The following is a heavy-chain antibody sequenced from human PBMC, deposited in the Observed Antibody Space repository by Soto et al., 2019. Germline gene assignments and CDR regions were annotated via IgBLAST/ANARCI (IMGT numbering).Heavy chain of an antibody. Sequence: SGKVSCEASGGTFSIYAISWVRQGPGQGLEGMGGIIPIFGTANYAQKFQGRVTITADESTSTAYMELSSLRSEDTAVYYCAREGVYCSGGSCYSEPLFDYWGERPAVPVSS. J-gene: IGHJ4*02. D-gene: IGHD2-15*01. V-gene: IGHV1-69*13. CDR2: IIPIFGTA. CDR1: GGTFSIYA. CDR3: AREGVYCSGGSCYSEPLFDY.